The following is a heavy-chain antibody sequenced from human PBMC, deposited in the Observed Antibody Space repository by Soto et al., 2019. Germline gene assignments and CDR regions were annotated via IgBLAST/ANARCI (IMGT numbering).Heavy chain of an antibody. V-gene: IGHV3-33*01. J-gene: IGHJ4*02. CDR1: GFTFSTYG. CDR2: IWHDGSNK. Sequence: GGSLRLSCAASGFTFSTYGMHWVRQAPGKGLEWVAVIWHDGSNKYYADSVKGRFTISRDNSKNTVFLQMNSLRAEDTAVYYCAGQYCDSSSCYALYWGQGTLVTVS. CDR3: AGQYCDSSSCYALY. D-gene: IGHD2-2*01.